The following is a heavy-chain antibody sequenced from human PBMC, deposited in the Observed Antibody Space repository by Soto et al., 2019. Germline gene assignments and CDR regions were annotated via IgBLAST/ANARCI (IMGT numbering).Heavy chain of an antibody. CDR3: ARDRYSSSSGGLDY. J-gene: IGHJ4*02. CDR1: GFTFSSYA. CDR2: ISYDGSNK. Sequence: GGSLRLSCAASGFTFSSYAMHWVRQAPGKGLEWVAVISYDGSNKYYADSVKGRFTISRDNSKNTVYLQMNSLRADDTAVYYCARDRYSSSSGGLDYWGQGTLVTVSS. D-gene: IGHD6-6*01. V-gene: IGHV3-30-3*01.